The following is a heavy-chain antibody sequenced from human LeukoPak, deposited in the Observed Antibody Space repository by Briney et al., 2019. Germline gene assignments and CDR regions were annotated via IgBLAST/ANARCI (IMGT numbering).Heavy chain of an antibody. CDR3: ASIGTMVRGVQGRRWFDP. D-gene: IGHD3-10*01. J-gene: IGHJ5*02. CDR1: GGSISSGGYY. CDR2: IYYSGST. Sequence: PSETLSLTCTVSGGSISSGGYYWSWIRQHPGKGLEWIGYIYYSGSTYYNPSLKSRVTISVDTSKNQFSLKLSSVTAADTAVYYCASIGTMVRGVQGRRWFDPWGQGTLVTVSS. V-gene: IGHV4-31*03.